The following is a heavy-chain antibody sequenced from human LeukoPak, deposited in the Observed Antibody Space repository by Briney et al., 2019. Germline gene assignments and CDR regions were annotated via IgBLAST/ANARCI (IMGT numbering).Heavy chain of an antibody. J-gene: IGHJ4*02. Sequence: GGSLRLSCAASGFTFGNYAMSWVRQAPGKGLEWVSGVSGSGTTTYYADSVKGRFAISRDNAKNSLYLQMNSLRAEDTAVYYCARGLGIAVAGTFNYWGQGTLVTVSS. V-gene: IGHV3-23*01. CDR2: VSGSGTTT. D-gene: IGHD6-19*01. CDR3: ARGLGIAVAGTFNY. CDR1: GFTFGNYA.